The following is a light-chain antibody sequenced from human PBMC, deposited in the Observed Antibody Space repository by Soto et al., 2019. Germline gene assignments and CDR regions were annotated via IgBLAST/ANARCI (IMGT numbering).Light chain of an antibody. V-gene: IGKV1-39*01. CDR2: ATS. CDR1: RNVSIY. CDR3: QQSYKMPS. J-gene: IGKJ5*01. Sequence: EIPLTQSPSSLAASVGDRLTLTCRASRNVSIYLNWYQHKPGKGPTLLIHATSNLQIGVPSRFSGSGSGKEFTLTISSLEPEDFGTYYCQQSYKMPSFGQGTRLVMK.